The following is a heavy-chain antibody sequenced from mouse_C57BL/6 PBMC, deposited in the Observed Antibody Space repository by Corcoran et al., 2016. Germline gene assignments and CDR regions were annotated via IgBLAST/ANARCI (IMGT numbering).Heavy chain of an antibody. Sequence: QIQLVLSGPELKKPGESVKISCKASGYTFTTYGMSWVKQAPGKGLKWMGWINTYSGVPTYADDFKGRFAISLETSASTAYLQINNLKNEDTATYFCARLYHYAMDYWGQGTSVTVSS. CDR2: INTYSGVP. V-gene: IGHV9-3*01. CDR3: ARLYHYAMDY. D-gene: IGHD1-3*01. CDR1: GYTFTTYG. J-gene: IGHJ4*01.